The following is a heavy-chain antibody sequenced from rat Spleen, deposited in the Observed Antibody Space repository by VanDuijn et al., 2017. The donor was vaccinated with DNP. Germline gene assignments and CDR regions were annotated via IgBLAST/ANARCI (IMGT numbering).Heavy chain of an antibody. CDR2: ITSGGSNT. CDR1: GFTFSSFA. V-gene: IGHV5-25*01. D-gene: IGHD1-6*01. J-gene: IGHJ2*01. CDR3: AKDTTFDY. Sequence: EVQLVESGGGLVQPGRSLKLSCAASGFTFSSFAMAWVRQAPKKGLEWVATITSGGSNTYYPDSVKGRFTISRDNAKSTLYLQMDSLRSEDTATYYCAKDTTFDYWGQGVMVTVSS.